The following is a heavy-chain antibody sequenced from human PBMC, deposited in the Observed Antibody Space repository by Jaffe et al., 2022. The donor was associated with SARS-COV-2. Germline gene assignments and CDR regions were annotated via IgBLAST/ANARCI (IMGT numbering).Heavy chain of an antibody. D-gene: IGHD3-3*01. V-gene: IGHV1-46*01. J-gene: IGHJ6*02. Sequence: EQLVQSGVEVKRPGASVTVTCKALGYNFTDYYMHWVRQAPGQGLQWMGMINPTGDSTSYAQRFQGRVTMTRDTSTDTVFMELRSLRSEDTALYYCARDVFGSGNPATGYNGMDVWGQGTTVIVSS. CDR3: ARDVFGSGNPATGYNGMDV. CDR1: GYNFTDYY. CDR2: INPTGDST.